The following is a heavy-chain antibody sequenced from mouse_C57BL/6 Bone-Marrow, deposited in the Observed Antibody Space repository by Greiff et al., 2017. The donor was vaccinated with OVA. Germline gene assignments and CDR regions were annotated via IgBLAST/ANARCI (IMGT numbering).Heavy chain of an antibody. CDR3: ARYYYGSSHWYFDV. Sequence: EVMLVESGGGLVQPGGSLKLSCAASGFTFSDYGMAWVRQAPRKGPEWVAFISNLAYSIYYADTVTGRFTISRENAKNTLYLEMSSLRSEDTAMYYCARYYYGSSHWYFDVWGTGTTVTVSS. CDR2: ISNLAYSI. D-gene: IGHD1-1*01. J-gene: IGHJ1*03. V-gene: IGHV5-15*01. CDR1: GFTFSDYG.